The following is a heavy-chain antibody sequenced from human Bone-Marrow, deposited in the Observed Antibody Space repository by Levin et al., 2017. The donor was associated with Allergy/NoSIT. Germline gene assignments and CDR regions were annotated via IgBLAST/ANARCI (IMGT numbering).Heavy chain of an antibody. CDR1: GFTFGDYA. V-gene: IGHV3-49*03. J-gene: IGHJ4*02. CDR3: TRDDFRPGAYFGY. CDR2: IRNKAYGGTT. D-gene: IGHD3-3*01. Sequence: GESLKISCTTSGFTFGDYALNWFRQAPGKGLEWVGFIRNKAYGGTTEYAASVKGRFTISRDDSKSIAYLQMSSLKTEDTALYYCTRDDFRPGAYFGYRGQGTLVTVSS.